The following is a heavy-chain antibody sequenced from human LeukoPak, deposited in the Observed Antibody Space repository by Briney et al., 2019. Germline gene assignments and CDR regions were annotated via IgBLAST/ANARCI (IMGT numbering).Heavy chain of an antibody. CDR2: ISGSGGST. Sequence: GGSLRLSCAASGFTFSSYGMHWVRQAPGKGLEWVSAISGSGGSTYYADSVKGRFTISRDNPKNTLYLQMNSLRAEDTAVYYCAKIEVAAKGYYYYGMDVWGQGTTVTVSS. D-gene: IGHD2-15*01. CDR1: GFTFSSYG. J-gene: IGHJ6*02. V-gene: IGHV3-23*01. CDR3: AKIEVAAKGYYYYGMDV.